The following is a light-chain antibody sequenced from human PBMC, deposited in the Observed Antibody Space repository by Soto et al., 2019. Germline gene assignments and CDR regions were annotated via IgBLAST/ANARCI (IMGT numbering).Light chain of an antibody. V-gene: IGKV1-39*01. Sequence: EIQMTQSPSALSASVGDRVTITCRASQSLSSHLHWYQEKPGKAPKLLIYSTYNLQSGVPSRFSGSGSGTDFTLTISNLQPEDFATYYCQQSYITPYTFGQGTNLEIK. J-gene: IGKJ2*01. CDR3: QQSYITPYT. CDR2: STY. CDR1: QSLSSH.